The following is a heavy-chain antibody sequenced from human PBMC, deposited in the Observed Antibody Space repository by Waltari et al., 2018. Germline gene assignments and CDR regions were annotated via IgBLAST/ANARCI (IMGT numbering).Heavy chain of an antibody. J-gene: IGHJ6*03. D-gene: IGHD5-12*01. CDR1: GGSFSGYY. CDR3: ARGRVATIRAYYYYMDV. V-gene: IGHV4-34*01. Sequence: QVQLQQWGAGLLKPSETLSLTCAVYGGSFSGYYWSWIRQPPGKGLEWIGEINHSGSTNYNPSLKSLVTISVDTSKNQFSLKLSSVTAADTAVYYCARGRVATIRAYYYYMDVWGKGTTVTVSS. CDR2: INHSGST.